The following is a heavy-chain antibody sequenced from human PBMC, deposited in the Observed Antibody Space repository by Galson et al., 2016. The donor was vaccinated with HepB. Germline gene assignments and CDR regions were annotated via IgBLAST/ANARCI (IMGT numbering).Heavy chain of an antibody. CDR3: ARYGFWGSYRLIRDAFDI. D-gene: IGHD3-16*02. CDR1: GGSISSSSSY. J-gene: IGHJ3*02. Sequence: LTCTVSGGSISSSSSYWGWIRQPPGKGLEWIGSIYYTGSTYYNPSLKSRVTISMDTSKNQFSLKLSSVTAADTAVYYCARYGFWGSYRLIRDAFDIWGQGTMVTVSS. V-gene: IGHV4-39*01. CDR2: IYYTGST.